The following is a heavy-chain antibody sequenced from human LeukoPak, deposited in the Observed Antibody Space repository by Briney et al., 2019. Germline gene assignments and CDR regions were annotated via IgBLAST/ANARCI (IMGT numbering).Heavy chain of an antibody. D-gene: IGHD1-26*01. V-gene: IGHV3-74*01. Sequence: GGSLRLSCAASGFTFSSYWMHWVRQAPGKGLVWVSRINTDGSTTTYADSVKGRFTISRDNAKNTLYLQMNSLRVEDTAVYYCARGRGGSYHYWGQGTLVTVSS. J-gene: IGHJ4*02. CDR2: INTDGSTT. CDR3: ARGRGGSYHY. CDR1: GFTFSSYW.